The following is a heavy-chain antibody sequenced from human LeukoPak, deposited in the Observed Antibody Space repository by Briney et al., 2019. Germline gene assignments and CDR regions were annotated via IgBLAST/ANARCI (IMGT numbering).Heavy chain of an antibody. J-gene: IGHJ4*02. D-gene: IGHD3-22*01. CDR1: GFTFSSYA. Sequence: GRSLRLSCAASGFTFSSYAMHWVRQAPGKGLEWVAVISYDGSNKYYADSVKGRLTISRDNSKNTLYLQMNSLRAEDTAVYYCARGYDYYDSSTFDYWGQGTLVTVSS. CDR2: ISYDGSNK. V-gene: IGHV3-30*01. CDR3: ARGYDYYDSSTFDY.